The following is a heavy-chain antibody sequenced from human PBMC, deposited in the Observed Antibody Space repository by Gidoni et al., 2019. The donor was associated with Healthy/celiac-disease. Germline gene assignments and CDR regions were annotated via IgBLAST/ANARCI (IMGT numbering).Heavy chain of an antibody. J-gene: IGHJ4*02. CDR1: GFTFSSYG. CDR2: IWYDGSKK. V-gene: IGHV3-33*01. D-gene: IGHD3-22*01. Sequence: QVQLVESGGGVVQPGRSLRLSCAASGFTFSSYGMHWRRQAPGKGLEWVAVIWYDGSKKYSADSVKGRFTISRDNSKNTLYLQMNSLRAEDTAVYYCARDVSYYYDSSGYSQANYFDYWGQGTLVTVSS. CDR3: ARDVSYYYDSSGYSQANYFDY.